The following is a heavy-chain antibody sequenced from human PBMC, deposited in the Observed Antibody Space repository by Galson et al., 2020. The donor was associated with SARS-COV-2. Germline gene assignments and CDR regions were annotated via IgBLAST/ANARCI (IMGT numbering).Heavy chain of an antibody. J-gene: IGHJ4*02. CDR3: ARLRGTLNSYGYVSYFDY. Sequence: SETLSLTCTVSGGSISSSSYYWGWIRQPPGKGLEWIGSIYYSGSTYYNPSLKSRVTISVDTSKNQFSLKLSSVTAADTAVYYCARLRGTLNSYGYVSYFDYWGQGTLVTVSS. D-gene: IGHD5-18*01. CDR2: IYYSGST. CDR1: GGSISSSSYY. V-gene: IGHV4-39*01.